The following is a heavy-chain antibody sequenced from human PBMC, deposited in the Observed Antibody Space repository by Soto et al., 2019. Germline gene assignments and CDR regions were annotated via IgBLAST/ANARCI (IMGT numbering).Heavy chain of an antibody. CDR3: ARGHSSGWYPSLAFDY. CDR1: GGSISSYY. CDR2: IYYSGST. Sequence: SETLSLTCTVSGGSISSYYWSWIRQPPGKGLEWIGYIYYSGSTNYNPSLKSRVTISVDTSKNQFSLKLSSVTAADTAVYYCARGHSSGWYPSLAFDYWGQGTLVTVSS. V-gene: IGHV4-59*01. J-gene: IGHJ4*02. D-gene: IGHD6-19*01.